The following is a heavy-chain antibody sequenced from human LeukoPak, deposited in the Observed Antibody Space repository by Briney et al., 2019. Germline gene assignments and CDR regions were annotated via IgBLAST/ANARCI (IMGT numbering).Heavy chain of an antibody. V-gene: IGHV3-11*04. CDR2: ISSSGSTI. Sequence: PGGSLRLSCAASGFTFSDYYMSWIRQAPGKGLEWASYISSSGSTIYYADSVKGRFTISRDNAKNSLYLQMNSLRAEDTAVYYCARDDYDSSGEGWFDPWGQGTLVTVSS. CDR1: GFTFSDYY. CDR3: ARDDYDSSGEGWFDP. D-gene: IGHD3-22*01. J-gene: IGHJ5*02.